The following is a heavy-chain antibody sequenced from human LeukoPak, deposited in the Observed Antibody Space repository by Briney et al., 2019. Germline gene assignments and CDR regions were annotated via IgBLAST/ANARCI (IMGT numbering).Heavy chain of an antibody. D-gene: IGHD3-22*01. V-gene: IGHV3-30*03. J-gene: IGHJ4*02. CDR2: ISYDGSNK. Sequence: GGSLRLSCAASGFTFSSYGMHWVRQAPGKGLEWVAVISYDGSNKYYADSVKGRFTISRDNSKNTLYLQMNSLRAEDTAVYYCARAITMIVVVGFGYWGQGTLVTVSS. CDR3: ARAITMIVVVGFGY. CDR1: GFTFSSYG.